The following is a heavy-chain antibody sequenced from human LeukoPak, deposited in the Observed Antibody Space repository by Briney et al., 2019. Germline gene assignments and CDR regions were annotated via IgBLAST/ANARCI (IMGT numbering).Heavy chain of an antibody. V-gene: IGHV4-39*07. CDR3: ARYSSSWYPFDY. D-gene: IGHD6-13*01. CDR2: IYYSGST. J-gene: IGHJ4*02. CDR1: GGSISSSSYY. Sequence: SETLSLTCTVSGGSISSSSYYWGWIRQPPGKGLEWIGNIYYSGSTYYNPSLKSRVTISVDTSKNQFSLKLSSVTAADTAVYYCARYSSSWYPFDYWGQGTLVTVSS.